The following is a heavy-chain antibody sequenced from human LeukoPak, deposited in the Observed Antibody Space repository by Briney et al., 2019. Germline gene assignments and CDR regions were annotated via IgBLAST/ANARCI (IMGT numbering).Heavy chain of an antibody. Sequence: PGVSLRLSCAASGFTFSTYWMSWVRQAPGKGLECVANIKRDGSEKYYVDSVKGRFTIFRDDAKSSLYLQMNSLRAEGTAVYFCARVYTGNRWHFDYWGQGTLVTVSS. J-gene: IGHJ4*02. CDR1: GFTFSTYW. D-gene: IGHD2-2*02. CDR2: IKRDGSEK. V-gene: IGHV3-7*03. CDR3: ARVYTGNRWHFDY.